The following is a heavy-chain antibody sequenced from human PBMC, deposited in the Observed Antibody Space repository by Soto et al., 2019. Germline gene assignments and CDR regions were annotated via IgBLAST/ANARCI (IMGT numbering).Heavy chain of an antibody. J-gene: IGHJ5*02. CDR1: GGSISSSSYY. CDR2: IYYSGST. CDR3: ATHRYYDFENWFDP. Sequence: QLQLQESGPGLVKPSETLSLTCTVSGGSISSSSYYWGWIRQPPGNGLEWIGSIYYSGSTYYNPSLKSRVPISVDTSKNQFSLKLSSVTAADTAVYYCATHRYYDFENWFDPWGQGTLVTVSS. D-gene: IGHD3-3*01. V-gene: IGHV4-39*01.